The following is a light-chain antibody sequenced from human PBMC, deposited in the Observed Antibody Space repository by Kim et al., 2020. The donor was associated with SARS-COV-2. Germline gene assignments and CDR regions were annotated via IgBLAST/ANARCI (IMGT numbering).Light chain of an antibody. CDR2: KDS. J-gene: IGLJ2*01. CDR1: ALPKQY. V-gene: IGLV3-25*03. CDR3: QSADNSGTYVV. Sequence: SPGQTARITCSGDALPKQYSYWYQQKPGQAPVLVIYKDSERPSGIPERFSGSSSGTTVTLTISGVQAEDEADYYCQSADNSGTYVVFGGGTKLTVL.